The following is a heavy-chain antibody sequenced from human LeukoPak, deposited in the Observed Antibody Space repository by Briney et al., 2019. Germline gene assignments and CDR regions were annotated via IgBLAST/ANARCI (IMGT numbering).Heavy chain of an antibody. CDR2: IYYSGST. J-gene: IGHJ3*01. CDR1: GASISSYY. Sequence: PSETLSLTCTVSGASISSYYWSWIRQPPGKGLEWIGYIYYSGSTNYNPSLKSRVTTSVDTSKNQFSLKLSSVTAADTAVYYCATLGYCSAGSCWGQGTMVTVSS. D-gene: IGHD2-15*01. V-gene: IGHV4-59*08. CDR3: ATLGYCSAGSC.